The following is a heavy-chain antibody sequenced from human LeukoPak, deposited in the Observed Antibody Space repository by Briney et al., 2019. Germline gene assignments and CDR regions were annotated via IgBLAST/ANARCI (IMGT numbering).Heavy chain of an antibody. D-gene: IGHD1-1*01. Sequence: SGGSLGLSCAASGFTFSNAWMSWVRQAPGKGLEWIGRIKSKADGGTTDYAAPVKGRFTISRDDSTDTLYLQLNSLKTEDTAIYYCTTDPRNGYYFDYWGQGTLVTVSS. J-gene: IGHJ4*02. V-gene: IGHV3-15*01. CDR3: TTDPRNGYYFDY. CDR2: IKSKADGGTT. CDR1: GFTFSNAW.